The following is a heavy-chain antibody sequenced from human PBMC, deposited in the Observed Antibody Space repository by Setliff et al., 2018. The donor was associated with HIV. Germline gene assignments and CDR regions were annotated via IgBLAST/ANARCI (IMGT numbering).Heavy chain of an antibody. V-gene: IGHV4-34*01. CDR3: ARGLGQQLGRFWYFDL. J-gene: IGHJ2*01. CDR2: INHSGST. Sequence: SETLSLSCVVSGFTFSSSGMNWVRQAPGKGLEWIGEINHSGSTNYNPSLKSRVTISVDTSKDQFSLKLSSVTAADTAVYYCARGLGQQLGRFWYFDLWGRGTLVTVSS. CDR1: GFTFSSSG. D-gene: IGHD6-13*01.